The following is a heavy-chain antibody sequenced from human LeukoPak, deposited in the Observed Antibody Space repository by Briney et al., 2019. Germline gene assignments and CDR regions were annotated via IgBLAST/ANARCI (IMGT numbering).Heavy chain of an antibody. Sequence: GGSLRLSCAASGFTFSSYAMSWVRQAPGKGLEWVSAISGSGGSTYYADSVKGRFTISRDNSKNTLYLQMNSLRAEDTAVYYCAKCALATRLSSNWFDPWGQGTLVTVSS. V-gene: IGHV3-23*01. CDR2: ISGSGGST. D-gene: IGHD5-24*01. J-gene: IGHJ5*02. CDR1: GFTFSSYA. CDR3: AKCALATRLSSNWFDP.